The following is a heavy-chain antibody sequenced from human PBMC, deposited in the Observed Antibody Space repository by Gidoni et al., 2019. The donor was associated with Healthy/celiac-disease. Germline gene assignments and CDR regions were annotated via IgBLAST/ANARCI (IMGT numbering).Heavy chain of an antibody. CDR1: GGSFSGYY. J-gene: IGHJ4*02. D-gene: IGHD5-12*01. Sequence: QVQLQQWGAGLLKPSETLSLTCAVYGGSFSGYYWSWIRQPPGKGLEWIGEINHSGSTNYNPSLKSRVTISVDTSKNQFSLKLSSVTAADTAVYYCARGRRNVALSYWGQGTLVTVSS. CDR2: INHSGST. V-gene: IGHV4-34*01. CDR3: ARGRRNVALSY.